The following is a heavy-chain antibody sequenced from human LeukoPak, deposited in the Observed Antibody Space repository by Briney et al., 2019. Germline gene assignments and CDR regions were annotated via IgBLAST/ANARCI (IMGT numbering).Heavy chain of an antibody. D-gene: IGHD2-15*01. CDR2: ISGSGGST. V-gene: IGHV3-23*01. CDR1: GFTFSSYA. Sequence: PGGSLRLSCAASGFTFSSYAMSWVRQATGKGLEWVSAISGSGGSTYYADSVKGRFTISRDNSKNTLYVQMNSLRAEDTAVYYCAKVTRYCSGGSCYPLMIDYWGQGTLVTVSS. J-gene: IGHJ4*02. CDR3: AKVTRYCSGGSCYPLMIDY.